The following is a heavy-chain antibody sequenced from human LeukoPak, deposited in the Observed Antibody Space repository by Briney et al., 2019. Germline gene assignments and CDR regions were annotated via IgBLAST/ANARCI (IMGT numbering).Heavy chain of an antibody. CDR1: GYTFTSYG. D-gene: IGHD1/OR15-1a*01. V-gene: IGHV1-18*01. J-gene: IGHJ6*03. CDR2: ISAYNGNT. CDR3: AKGEQHNYYYYYYMDV. Sequence: ASVKVSCKASGYTFTSYGISWVRQAPGQGLEWMGWISAYNGNTNYAQKFQGRVTITADESTSTAYMELSSLRSEDTAVYYCAKGEQHNYYYYYYMDVWGKGTTVTISS.